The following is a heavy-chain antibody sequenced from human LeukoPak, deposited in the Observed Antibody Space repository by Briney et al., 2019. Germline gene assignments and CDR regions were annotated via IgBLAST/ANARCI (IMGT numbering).Heavy chain of an antibody. CDR3: ARGGGLDV. V-gene: IGHV3-7*03. J-gene: IGHJ6*02. D-gene: IGHD3-16*01. Sequence: GGSLRLSCAASGFTFSGRYMGWARQAPGKGLEWVASINHNGNVNYYVDSVKGRFTISRDNAKNSLYLQMSNLRAEDTAVYFCARGGGLDVWGQGATVTVSS. CDR2: INHNGNVN. CDR1: GFTFSGRY.